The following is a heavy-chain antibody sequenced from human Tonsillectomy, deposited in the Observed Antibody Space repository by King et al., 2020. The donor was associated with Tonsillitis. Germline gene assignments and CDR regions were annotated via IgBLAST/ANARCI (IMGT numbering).Heavy chain of an antibody. CDR3: ARSISKTRLGRRMDV. V-gene: IGHV4-34*01. CDR1: VGSFSGYY. D-gene: IGHD1-14*01. Sequence: VQLQQWGAGLLKPSETLSLTCAVYVGSFSGYYWSWIRQPPGKGLEWIGEINQSGSTNYNPSLKSRVTISVDTSKNQFSLKLSSVTAADTAVYYCARSISKTRLGRRMDVWGKGTTVTVSS. CDR2: INQSGST. J-gene: IGHJ6*04.